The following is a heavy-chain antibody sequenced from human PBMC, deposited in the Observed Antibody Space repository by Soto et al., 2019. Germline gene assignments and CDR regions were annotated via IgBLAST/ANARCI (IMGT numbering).Heavy chain of an antibody. J-gene: IGHJ5*02. CDR3: ARADYDESTTYYVSGWFDP. Sequence: EVQLVESGGGLVKPGGSLRLSGAASGFTCSAYSMNWVRQAPGKGLEWVSSISSSSSSIYYADSGTGRFTISRDNAKTSRYLQMTSLRAEDTAVYYCARADYDESTTYYVSGWFDPWGQGTLVAVSS. CDR1: GFTCSAYS. D-gene: IGHD3-22*01. V-gene: IGHV3-21*01. CDR2: ISSSSSSI.